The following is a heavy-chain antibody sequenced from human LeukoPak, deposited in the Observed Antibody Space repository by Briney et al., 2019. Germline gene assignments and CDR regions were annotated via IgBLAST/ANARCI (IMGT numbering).Heavy chain of an antibody. D-gene: IGHD1-26*01. CDR3: AREGNRSSDSSASYPLDY. Sequence: ASVKVSCKASGYTFSSNDINWVRQATGQGLEWMGWMNPHSGNTGYAQKFQGRVTITRNSSISTAYMELSSLRSEDTAVYYCAREGNRSSDSSASYPLDYWGQGTLVAVSS. J-gene: IGHJ4*02. CDR2: MNPHSGNT. CDR1: GYTFSSND. V-gene: IGHV1-8*01.